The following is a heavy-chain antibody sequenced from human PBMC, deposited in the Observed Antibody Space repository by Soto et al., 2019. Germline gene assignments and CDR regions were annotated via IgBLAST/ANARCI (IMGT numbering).Heavy chain of an antibody. CDR3: ARTEATVVRYYYYYGMDV. CDR1: GGTFSSCA. V-gene: IGHV1-69*01. D-gene: IGHD4-17*01. J-gene: IGHJ6*02. Sequence: QVQLVQSGAEVKKPGSSVKVSCKASGGTFSSCAISWVRQAPGQGLEWMGGIIPIFGTANYAQKFQGRVTITADGSTSTAYMALSRLRSEDTAVYYCARTEATVVRYYYYYGMDVRGQGTTVTASS. CDR2: IIPIFGTA.